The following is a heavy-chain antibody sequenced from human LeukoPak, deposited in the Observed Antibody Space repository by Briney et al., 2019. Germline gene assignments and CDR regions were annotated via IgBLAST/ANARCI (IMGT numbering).Heavy chain of an antibody. V-gene: IGHV6-1*01. CDR3: ARGFALDF. CDR1: GDTVSSNSAA. J-gene: IGHJ3*01. Sequence: SQTLSLTCDISGDTVSSNSAAWNWIRQSPSRGLEWLGRTYYRSKWYYDYAVSVKSRITISPDTSKNQFSLQLDSVTADDTAVYYCARGFALDFWGQGTMVTVSS. CDR2: TYYRSKWYY.